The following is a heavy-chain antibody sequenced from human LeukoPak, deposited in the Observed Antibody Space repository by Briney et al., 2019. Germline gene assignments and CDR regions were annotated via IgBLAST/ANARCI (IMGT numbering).Heavy chain of an antibody. D-gene: IGHD2-2*01. CDR3: ARAQRNCSSTSCYATGWFDP. CDR1: GVSFSGYY. V-gene: IGHV4-34*01. Sequence: SETLSLTCAVYGVSFSGYYWSWFGQPPGKGREWSGEINHSGSTNYNPSLKSRVTITVDTSKNQFSLKLSSVPAADTAVYYCARAQRNCSSTSCYATGWFDPWGQGTLVTVSS. CDR2: INHSGST. J-gene: IGHJ5*02.